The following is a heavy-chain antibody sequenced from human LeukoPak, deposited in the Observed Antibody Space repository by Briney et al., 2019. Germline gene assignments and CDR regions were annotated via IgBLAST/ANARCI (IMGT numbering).Heavy chain of an antibody. CDR2: INSDGSTT. V-gene: IGHV3-74*01. CDR3: AKDYGSGSYCVDY. Sequence: PGGSLRLSCAASGFTFSSYWMHWVRQAPGKGLVWVSRINSDGSTTTYADSVKGRFTISRDNSKNTLYLQMNSLRAEDTAVYYCAKDYGSGSYCVDYWGQGTLVTVSS. J-gene: IGHJ4*02. CDR1: GFTFSSYW. D-gene: IGHD3-10*01.